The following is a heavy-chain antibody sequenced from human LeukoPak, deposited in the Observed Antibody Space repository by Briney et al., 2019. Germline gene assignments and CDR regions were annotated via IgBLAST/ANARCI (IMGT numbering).Heavy chain of an antibody. Sequence: GASVKVSCKASGYTFTSYGISWVRQAPGQGLEWMGWISAYNGNTNYAQKLQSRVTMTTDTSTSTAYMELRSLRSDDTAVYYCAREIAVAGTNYYYYYGMDVWGQGTTVTVSS. J-gene: IGHJ6*02. V-gene: IGHV1-18*01. D-gene: IGHD6-19*01. CDR1: GYTFTSYG. CDR2: ISAYNGNT. CDR3: AREIAVAGTNYYYYYGMDV.